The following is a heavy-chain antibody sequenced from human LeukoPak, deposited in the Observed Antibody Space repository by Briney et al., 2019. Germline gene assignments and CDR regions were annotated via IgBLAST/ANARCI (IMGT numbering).Heavy chain of an antibody. CDR2: IYPGDSDI. CDR1: GYSFTSYW. CDR3: ARSYPRITMVRGVPFYFDY. Sequence: GESLKISCKGSGYSFTSYWIGWVRQMPGKGLEWMGIIYPGDSDIRYSPSFQGQVTISADKSISTAYLQWSSLKASDTAMYYCARSYPRITMVRGVPFYFDYWGQGTLVTVSS. J-gene: IGHJ4*02. V-gene: IGHV5-51*01. D-gene: IGHD3-10*01.